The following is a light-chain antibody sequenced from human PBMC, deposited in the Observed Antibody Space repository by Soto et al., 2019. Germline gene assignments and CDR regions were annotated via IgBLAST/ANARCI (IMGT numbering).Light chain of an antibody. V-gene: IGKV3-15*01. CDR2: GGS. Sequence: EVVMTQSPATLSVPPGDRATLSCRASESVRSGLAWYQQKPGQAPRLLIYGGSIRAADVPDRFSGSGSGTEFTLPISTLQAEDWAVYYCQQYKDWPAITVGQGTRLEAK. CDR3: QQYKDWPAIT. J-gene: IGKJ5*01. CDR1: ESVRSG.